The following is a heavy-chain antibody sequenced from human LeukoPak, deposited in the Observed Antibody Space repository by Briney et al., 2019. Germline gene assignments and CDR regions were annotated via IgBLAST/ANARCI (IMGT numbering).Heavy chain of an antibody. J-gene: IGHJ4*02. CDR3: AREGPRTAMGHSVDY. CDR2: ISGTGSTI. D-gene: IGHD5-18*01. V-gene: IGHV3-48*04. Sequence: GGSLRLSCAATGFTFSSYSRNWVRQAPGKGLEWLSYISGTGSTIYYADSVKGRFTISRDNANNSLYLQLNSLRAEDTAVYYCAREGPRTAMGHSVDYWGQGTLVTVSS. CDR1: GFTFSSYS.